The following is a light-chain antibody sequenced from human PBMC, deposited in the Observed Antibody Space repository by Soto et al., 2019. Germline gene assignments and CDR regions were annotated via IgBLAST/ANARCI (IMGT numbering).Light chain of an antibody. CDR3: SSYAGNSNV. V-gene: IGLV2-8*01. CDR2: EVN. Sequence: QSALTQPPSASGSPGQLVAISCTGTSSDVGGYNYVSWYQQHPGKAPKLMIYEVNKRPSGVPDRFSGSKSGNTASLTVSGLQAEDEADYYCSSYAGNSNVFGTGTKVTV. CDR1: SSDVGGYNY. J-gene: IGLJ1*01.